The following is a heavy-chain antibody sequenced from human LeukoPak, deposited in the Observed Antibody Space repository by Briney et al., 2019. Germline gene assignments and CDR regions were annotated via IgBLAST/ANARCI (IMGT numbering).Heavy chain of an antibody. J-gene: IGHJ4*02. CDR3: ARYKPQYRWDLYYFDY. CDR1: GFTLSSYW. V-gene: IGHV3-7*01. Sequence: GGSLRLSCAASGFTLSSYWMSWVRQAAGKGLEWVAYMKQDGSERYYVDSVKGRFTISRDNAKNSLYLEMNSLRAEDTSVYYCARYKPQYRWDLYYFDYWGQGTLVTVSS. D-gene: IGHD1-1*01. CDR2: MKQDGSER.